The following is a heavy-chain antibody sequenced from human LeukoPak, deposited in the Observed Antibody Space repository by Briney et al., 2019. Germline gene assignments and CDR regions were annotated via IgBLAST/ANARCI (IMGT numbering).Heavy chain of an antibody. CDR2: ISGSGDST. CDR3: AILTGGHSSGYY. V-gene: IGHV3-23*01. Sequence: GGSLRLSCAASVFTFSSYAMNWVRQAPGKGLEWVSTISGSGDSTYYADSVKGRFTISRDNSRNTLYLQMNSLRAEDAAVYYCAILTGGHSSGYYWGQGTLVTVSS. CDR1: VFTFSSYA. J-gene: IGHJ4*02. D-gene: IGHD6-19*01.